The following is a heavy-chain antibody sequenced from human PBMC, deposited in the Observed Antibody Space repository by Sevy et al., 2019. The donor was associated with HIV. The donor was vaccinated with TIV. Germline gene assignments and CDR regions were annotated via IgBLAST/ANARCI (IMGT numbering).Heavy chain of an antibody. CDR2: VHFDGSNI. J-gene: IGHJ4*02. CDR3: AKNTAAAGTGGFDY. D-gene: IGHD6-13*01. CDR1: GFTFSHYG. V-gene: IGHV3-30*02. Sequence: GGSLRLSCAASGFTFSHYGMHWVRQAPGKGLEWVAFVHFDGSNIYYADSMKGRFIISRDNSKNTLYLQMNSLRTEDTAVYYCAKNTAAAGTGGFDYWGQGTLVTVSS.